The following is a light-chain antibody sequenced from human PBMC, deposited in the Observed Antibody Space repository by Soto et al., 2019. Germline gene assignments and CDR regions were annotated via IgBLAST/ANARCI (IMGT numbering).Light chain of an antibody. V-gene: IGKV1-39*01. J-gene: IGKJ1*01. Sequence: DLQLSQFLSSLSASVGDRVTITCRASQSISSYLNWYQQKPGKAPKLLIDAASSLQSGVPSRFSGSGSGTDFTLTISSLQPEDFATYYCQQSYRTLRTFGQGTKVEI. CDR2: AAS. CDR1: QSISSY. CDR3: QQSYRTLRT.